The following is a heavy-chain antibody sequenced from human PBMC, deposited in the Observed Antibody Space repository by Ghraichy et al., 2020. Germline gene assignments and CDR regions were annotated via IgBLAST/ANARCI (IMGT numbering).Heavy chain of an antibody. V-gene: IGHV3-30*04. CDR2: ISYDGGNK. CDR1: RFTFSSYA. Sequence: LSLTCAASRFTFSSYAMHWVRQAPGKGLEWVAVISYDGGNKYYADSVKGRFTISRDNSKNTLYLQMNSLRAEDTAVYYCARESQLMVYANWGQGTLVTVSS. D-gene: IGHD2-8*01. J-gene: IGHJ4*02. CDR3: ARESQLMVYAN.